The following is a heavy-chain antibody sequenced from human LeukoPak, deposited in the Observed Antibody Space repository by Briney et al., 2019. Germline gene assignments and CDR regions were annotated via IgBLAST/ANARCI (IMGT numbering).Heavy chain of an antibody. CDR3: ARGLLGCNLKRAFDI. J-gene: IGHJ3*02. CDR1: GGSISGYY. Sequence: SETLSLTCTVSGGSISGYYWNWIRQPPGKGLERIGYIYSSGSTNYNPSLRSRVTISLDMSKNHPSLQLKSVTAADPAGYYCARGLLGCNLKRAFDIWGQGTMVTVSS. CDR2: IYSSGST. D-gene: IGHD4-23*01. V-gene: IGHV4-59*01.